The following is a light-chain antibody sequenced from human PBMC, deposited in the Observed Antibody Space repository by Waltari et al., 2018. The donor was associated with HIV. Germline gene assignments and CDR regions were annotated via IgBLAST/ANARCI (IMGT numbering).Light chain of an antibody. CDR3: QVWDIHSDHVL. CDR2: DDS. V-gene: IGLV3-21*02. Sequence: SYVLTQPPSVSVAPGQTARITCAGSHIGGKHVPWHQQKPGQAPVLVVYDDSARPSGIPERFSGSNSGNTATLTISRVEAGDEADYYCQVWDIHSDHVLFGGGTKLTVL. CDR1: HIGGKH. J-gene: IGLJ2*01.